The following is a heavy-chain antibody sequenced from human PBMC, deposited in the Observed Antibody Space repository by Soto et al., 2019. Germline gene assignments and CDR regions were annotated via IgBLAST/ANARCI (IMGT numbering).Heavy chain of an antibody. CDR1: GFSFSKYW. D-gene: IGHD2-15*01. CDR3: ARDGFCTGGRCYSGLVY. J-gene: IGHJ4*02. CDR2: IKQNGSEK. V-gene: IGHV3-7*01. Sequence: EVQLVESGGGLVQPGGSLRLSCEASGFSFSKYWMTWVRQAPGQGVEWVANIKQNGSEKYYADSVKGRFTISRDNAQTSLSLQMNALRVEDTALYYCARDGFCTGGRCYSGLVYWGKGILVTVSS.